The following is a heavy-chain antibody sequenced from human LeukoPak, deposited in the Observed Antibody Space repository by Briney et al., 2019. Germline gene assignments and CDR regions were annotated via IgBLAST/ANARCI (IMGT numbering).Heavy chain of an antibody. CDR1: GFTFGSYS. Sequence: GGSLRLSCAASGFTFGSYSMNWVRQAPGKGLEWVSSYSTSSSHIYYADSVKGRFTISRDNAKNSLYLQMNSLRAEDTAVYYCTRSDAFDIWGQGQWSPSLQ. J-gene: IGHJ3*02. CDR3: TRSDAFDI. CDR2: YSTSSSHI. V-gene: IGHV3-21*01.